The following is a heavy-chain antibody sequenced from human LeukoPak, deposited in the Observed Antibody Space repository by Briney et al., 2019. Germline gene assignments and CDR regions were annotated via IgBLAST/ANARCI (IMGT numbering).Heavy chain of an antibody. J-gene: IGHJ4*02. Sequence: ASVKVSCKASGYTFTSYGISWVRQAPGQGLEWMGWISAYNGNTNYAQKLQGRVTMTTDTSTSTAYMELRSLRSDDTAVYYCARAPIVVVVITGYFDYWGQGTLVTVSS. V-gene: IGHV1-18*01. D-gene: IGHD3-22*01. CDR1: GYTFTSYG. CDR2: ISAYNGNT. CDR3: ARAPIVVVVITGYFDY.